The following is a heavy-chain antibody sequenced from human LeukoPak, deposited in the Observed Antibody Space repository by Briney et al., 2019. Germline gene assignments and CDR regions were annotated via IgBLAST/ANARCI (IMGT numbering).Heavy chain of an antibody. V-gene: IGHV3-30*18. J-gene: IGHJ6*02. CDR3: ANAGRDSSSTITCGMDV. CDR1: GITFSTYG. CDR2: IPHDGNNK. D-gene: IGHD6-13*01. Sequence: GGSLRLSCAASGITFSTYGMYWVRQAPGKGLEWVAVIPHDGNNKYYADSVKGRFTISRDNSKNTLYLQMNSLRAEDTAVYYCANAGRDSSSTITCGMDVWGQGTTVTVSS.